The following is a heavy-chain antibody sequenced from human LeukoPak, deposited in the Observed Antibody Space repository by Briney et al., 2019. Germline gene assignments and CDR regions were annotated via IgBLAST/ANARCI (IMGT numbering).Heavy chain of an antibody. CDR3: AKDEFPTYYYDSSPVAFDI. D-gene: IGHD3-22*01. Sequence: GGSLRLSCAASGFTFSSYWMSWVRQAPGKGLEWVSYISSSGSTIYYADSVKGRFTISRDNSKNTLYLQMNSLRAEDTAVYYCAKDEFPTYYYDSSPVAFDIWGQGTMVTVSS. V-gene: IGHV3-23*01. CDR2: ISSSGSTI. CDR1: GFTFSSYW. J-gene: IGHJ3*02.